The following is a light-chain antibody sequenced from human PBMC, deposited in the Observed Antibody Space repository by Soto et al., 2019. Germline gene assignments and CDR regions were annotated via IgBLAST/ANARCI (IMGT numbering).Light chain of an antibody. CDR1: QSVSSTY. J-gene: IGKJ3*01. Sequence: EFVLTQSPGTLSLSPGERATLSCRASQSVSSTYLAWYKQKPGQPPRLLIYDTSSRATGIPDRFSGSGSGTEFTLTITRLEPEDFAVYYCQRYGSSPLLTFGPGTKVDIK. V-gene: IGKV3-20*01. CDR2: DTS. CDR3: QRYGSSPLLT.